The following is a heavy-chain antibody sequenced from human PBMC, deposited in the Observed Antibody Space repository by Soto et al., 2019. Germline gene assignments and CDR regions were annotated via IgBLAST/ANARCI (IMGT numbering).Heavy chain of an antibody. CDR3: AKAVSGYNAPIDH. Sequence: GGSLRLSCAASGFTFSSYAMNWVRQAPGKGLEWVSVITGSGDATYYADSVKGRFTISRDNSKNTLYVQMNSLRAEDTAVYYCAKAVSGYNAPIDHWGQGTQVTVSS. CDR2: ITGSGDAT. CDR1: GFTFSSYA. D-gene: IGHD1-20*01. V-gene: IGHV3-23*01. J-gene: IGHJ4*02.